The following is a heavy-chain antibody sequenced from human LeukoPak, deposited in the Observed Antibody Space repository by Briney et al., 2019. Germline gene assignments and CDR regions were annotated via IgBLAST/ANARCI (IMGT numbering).Heavy chain of an antibody. V-gene: IGHV1-69*13. CDR2: IIPIFGTA. J-gene: IGHJ4*02. CDR3: AVLAGRLITTSGKDLDY. CDR1: GGTFSTSA. Sequence: SVKVSCKASGGTFSTSAISCVRQAPGQGLEWMGGIIPIFGTANYAQRVQVRVTITADESTSTVYMELSSLSSDDTAVYYCAVLAGRLITTSGKDLDYWGQGTLVTVSS. D-gene: IGHD3-10*01.